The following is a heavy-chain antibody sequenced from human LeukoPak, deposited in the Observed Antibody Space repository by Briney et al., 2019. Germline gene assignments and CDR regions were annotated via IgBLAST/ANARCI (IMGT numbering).Heavy chain of an antibody. V-gene: IGHV3-7*01. CDR3: ARDGLPAAGGY. Sequence: GGSLRLSCAASGFTFSSYWMTWVRQAPGKGLDWVANINQDGSEKYYVDSVKGRFTISRDNAKNSLYLQMNSLRAEDTAVYYCARDGLPAAGGYWGQGTLVTVSS. CDR1: GFTFSSYW. J-gene: IGHJ4*02. D-gene: IGHD6-13*01. CDR2: INQDGSEK.